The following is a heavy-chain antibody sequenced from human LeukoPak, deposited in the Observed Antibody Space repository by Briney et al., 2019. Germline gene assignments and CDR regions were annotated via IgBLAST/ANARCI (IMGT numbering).Heavy chain of an antibody. CDR2: ISSSSSYI. Sequence: GGSLRLSCAASGFTFSSYSMNWVRQAPGKGLGWVSSISSSSSYIYYADSVKGRFTISRDNAKNSLYLQMNSLRAEDTAVYYCARAYSNYYDSSGYQKAGFDYWGQGTLVTVSS. D-gene: IGHD3-22*01. CDR3: ARAYSNYYDSSGYQKAGFDY. CDR1: GFTFSSYS. J-gene: IGHJ4*02. V-gene: IGHV3-21*01.